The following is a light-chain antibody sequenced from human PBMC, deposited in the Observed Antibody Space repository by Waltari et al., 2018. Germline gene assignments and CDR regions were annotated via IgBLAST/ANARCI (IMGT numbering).Light chain of an antibody. CDR3: QQYVRLPVT. CDR1: QSVRGT. J-gene: IGKJ1*01. Sequence: SCRASQSVRGTLAWYQQKPGQAPRLLIYGASSRATGIPDRFSGSGSGTDFSLTISRLEAEDVAVYYCQQYVRLPVTFGQGTRVEIK. CDR2: GAS. V-gene: IGKV3-20*01.